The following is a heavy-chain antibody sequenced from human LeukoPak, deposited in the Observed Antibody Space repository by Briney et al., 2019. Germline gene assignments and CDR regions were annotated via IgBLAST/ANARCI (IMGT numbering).Heavy chain of an antibody. J-gene: IGHJ4*02. Sequence: SETPSLTCTVSGGSISSYYWSWIRQPPGKGLEWIGYIYYSGSTNYNPSLKSRVTISVDTSKNQFSLKLSSVTAADTAVYYCARGRRYSGYAARFDYWGQGTLVTVSS. CDR1: GGSISSYY. CDR3: ARGRRYSGYAARFDY. V-gene: IGHV4-59*01. D-gene: IGHD5-12*01. CDR2: IYYSGST.